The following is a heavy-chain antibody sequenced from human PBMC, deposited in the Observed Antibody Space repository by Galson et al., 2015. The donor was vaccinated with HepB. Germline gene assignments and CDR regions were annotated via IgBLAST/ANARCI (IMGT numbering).Heavy chain of an antibody. CDR3: TASLRYLDWLLHPIDY. D-gene: IGHD3-9*01. J-gene: IGHJ4*02. V-gene: IGHV3-49*04. CDR2: IRSKAYGGTT. CDR1: GFTFGDYA. Sequence: SLRLSCAASGFTFGDYAMSWVRQAPGKGLEWVGFIRSKAYGGTTEYAASVKGRFTISRDDSRSIAYLQMNSLKTEDTAVYYCTASLRYLDWLLHPIDYWGQGTLVTVSS.